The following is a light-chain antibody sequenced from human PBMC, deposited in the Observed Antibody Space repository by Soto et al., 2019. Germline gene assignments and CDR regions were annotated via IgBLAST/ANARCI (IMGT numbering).Light chain of an antibody. CDR3: SSYAGSSTLYV. CDR2: GNS. Sequence: QSVLTQPPSVSGAAGQRVTISCTGSNSNIGAGYDVHWYQQLPGTAPKLLIYGNSNRPSGVPDRFSGSKSGTSGSLAITGLQAEDEADYYCSSYAGSSTLYVFGTGTKVTVL. J-gene: IGLJ1*01. V-gene: IGLV1-40*01. CDR1: NSNIGAGYD.